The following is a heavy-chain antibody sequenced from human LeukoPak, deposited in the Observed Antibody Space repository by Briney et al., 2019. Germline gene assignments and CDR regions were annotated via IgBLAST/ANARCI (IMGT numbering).Heavy chain of an antibody. V-gene: IGHV3-11*01. CDR2: ISSSGSTI. Sequence: GGSLRLSCAASGFTFSDYYMNWIRQAPGKGLEWVSFISSSGSTIYYADSVKGRFTISRDNAKNSLYLQMNSLRAEDTAVYYCARVSGPHYDILTGYYFDYWGQGTLVTVSS. CDR1: GFTFSDYY. J-gene: IGHJ4*02. CDR3: ARVSGPHYDILTGYYFDY. D-gene: IGHD3-9*01.